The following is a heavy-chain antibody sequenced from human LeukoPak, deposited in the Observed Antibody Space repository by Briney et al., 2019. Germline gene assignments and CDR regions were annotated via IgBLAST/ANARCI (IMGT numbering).Heavy chain of an antibody. CDR3: ARERYCSSTSCPLDY. V-gene: IGHV3-21*01. CDR2: ISSSSSYI. Sequence: GGSLRLSCAASGFTFSSYSMNWVRQAPGKGLEWVSSISSSSSYIYYADSVKGRFTISRDNAKNSLHLQMNSLRAEDTAVYYCARERYCSSTSCPLDYWGQGTLVTVSS. J-gene: IGHJ4*02. D-gene: IGHD2-2*01. CDR1: GFTFSSYS.